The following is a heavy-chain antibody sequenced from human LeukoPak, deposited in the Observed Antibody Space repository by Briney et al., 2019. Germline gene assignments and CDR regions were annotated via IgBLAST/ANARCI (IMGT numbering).Heavy chain of an antibody. Sequence: GASVKVSCKASGYTFTNYGFSWARQAPGHGLEWMGWVSSYNGNTNYAQNLQGRVTMTTDTSTSTAYMELRSLRSDDTAVYYCAILPYSSSLYYFDYWGQGTLVTVSS. CDR2: VSSYNGNT. J-gene: IGHJ4*02. D-gene: IGHD6-13*01. V-gene: IGHV1-18*01. CDR3: AILPYSSSLYYFDY. CDR1: GYTFTNYG.